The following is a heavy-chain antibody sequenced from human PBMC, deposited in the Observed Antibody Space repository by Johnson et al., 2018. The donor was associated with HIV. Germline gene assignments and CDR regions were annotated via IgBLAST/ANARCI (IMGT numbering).Heavy chain of an antibody. Sequence: VQLVESGGVLVQPGGSLRLSCAASGFTVSSNEMSWVRQAPGKGLEWVSSISGGSTYYADSRKGRFTISRDNSKNTLHLQMNSLRAEDTAVYYCARAGGAVRVNGFDMWGQGTMVTVSS. CDR1: GFTVSSNE. J-gene: IGHJ3*02. CDR2: ISGGST. D-gene: IGHD6-19*01. V-gene: IGHV3-38-3*01. CDR3: ARAGGAVRVNGFDM.